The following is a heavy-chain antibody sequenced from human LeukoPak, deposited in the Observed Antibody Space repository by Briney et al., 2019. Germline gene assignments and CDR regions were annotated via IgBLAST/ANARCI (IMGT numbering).Heavy chain of an antibody. Sequence: SETLSLTCTVSGGSISSYYWSWIRQPPGKGLEWIGYIYYSGSTNYNPSLKSRVTISVDTSKNQFSLKLSSVTAADTAVYYCAGRGYSNFDYWGQGTLVTVSS. V-gene: IGHV4-59*01. D-gene: IGHD5-18*01. CDR2: IYYSGST. CDR1: GGSISSYY. J-gene: IGHJ4*02. CDR3: AGRGYSNFDY.